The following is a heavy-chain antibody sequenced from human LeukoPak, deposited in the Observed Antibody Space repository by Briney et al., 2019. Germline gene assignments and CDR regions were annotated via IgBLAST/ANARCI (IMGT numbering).Heavy chain of an antibody. D-gene: IGHD3-10*01. CDR1: GGSISSYY. CDR3: ARGGYYGSGNDFRFDP. CDR2: IYYSGYT. J-gene: IGHJ5*02. Sequence: SETLSLTCTVSGGSISSYYWSWIRQPPGKGLQWIGNIYYSGYTTYSPSLRSRVTISVDTSKNQFSLKLSSVTAADTAVYYCARGGYYGSGNDFRFDPWGQGTLVTVSS. V-gene: IGHV4-59*01.